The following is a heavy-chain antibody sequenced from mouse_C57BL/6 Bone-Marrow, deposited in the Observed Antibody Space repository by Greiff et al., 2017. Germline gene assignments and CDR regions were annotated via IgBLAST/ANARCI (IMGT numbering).Heavy chain of an antibody. CDR3: TTWGTTVVAPYYFDY. Sequence: VQLKEPGAELVRPGASVKLSCTASGFNIKDDYMHWVKQRPEQGLEWIGWIDPENGDTEYASKVQGKATIPADTSSNTAYLQLSSRTAEYTSVYYCTTWGTTVVAPYYFDYWGQGTTLTVSS. CDR2: IDPENGDT. V-gene: IGHV14-4*01. CDR1: GFNIKDDY. J-gene: IGHJ2*01. D-gene: IGHD1-1*01.